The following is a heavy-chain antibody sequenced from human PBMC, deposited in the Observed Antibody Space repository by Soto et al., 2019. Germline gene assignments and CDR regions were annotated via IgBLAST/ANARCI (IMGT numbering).Heavy chain of an antibody. J-gene: IGHJ4*02. CDR3: ARQRSVVVPAASRGAIDY. CDR2: IYYSGST. Sequence: QLQLQESGPGLVKPSETLSLTCTVSGGSISSSSYYWGWIRRPPGKGLEWIGSIYYSGSTYYNPSLKSRVTISVDTSKHQFSLQLSSVTAEDTAVYYCARQRSVVVPAASRGAIDYWGQGTLVTVSS. V-gene: IGHV4-39*01. D-gene: IGHD2-2*01. CDR1: GGSISSSSYY.